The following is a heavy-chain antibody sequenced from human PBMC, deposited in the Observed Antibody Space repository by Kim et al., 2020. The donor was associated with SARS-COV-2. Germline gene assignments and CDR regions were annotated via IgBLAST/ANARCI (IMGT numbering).Heavy chain of an antibody. CDR3: ASRRYTGTYYYFDY. J-gene: IGHJ4*02. Sequence: GRSLRLSCAASGFTFSSYWMHWVRQAPGKGLVWVSRINSDGVTTSYADSVKGRFTISRDNAKSTLYLQMNSLRAEDTAVYYCASRRYTGTYYYFDYWGQGTLVTVSS. CDR2: INSDGVTT. V-gene: IGHV3-74*01. D-gene: IGHD1-26*01. CDR1: GFTFSSYW.